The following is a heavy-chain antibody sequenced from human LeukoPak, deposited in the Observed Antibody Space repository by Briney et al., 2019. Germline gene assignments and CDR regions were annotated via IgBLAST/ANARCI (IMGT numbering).Heavy chain of an antibody. CDR1: GFTFSSYA. V-gene: IGHV3-23*01. J-gene: IGHJ4*02. CDR2: ISGSGGST. CDR3: AKPIVVVPAAIRDGVDY. D-gene: IGHD2-2*02. Sequence: GGSLRLSCAASGFTFSSYAMSWVRQAPGKGLEWVSAISGSGGSTYYADSVKGRFTISRDNSRNTLYLQMNSLRAEDTAVYYCAKPIVVVPAAIRDGVDYWGQGTLVTVSS.